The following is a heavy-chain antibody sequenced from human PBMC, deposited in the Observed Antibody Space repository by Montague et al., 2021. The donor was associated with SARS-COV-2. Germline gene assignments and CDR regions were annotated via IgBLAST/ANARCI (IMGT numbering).Heavy chain of an antibody. Sequence: SETLSLTCSVSGDSITNHYWSWIRQPAGKGLEWIGRMHFTGKTTFSPFFSSQLPRSADTSKNQFSLKLTSVTAADTAIYFCARDRFDFGAGRQGTIDFWGQGTLVTVSS. CDR1: GDSITNHY. CDR2: MHFTGKT. CDR3: ARDRFDFGAGRQGTIDF. V-gene: IGHV4-4*07. D-gene: IGHD3-10*01. J-gene: IGHJ4*02.